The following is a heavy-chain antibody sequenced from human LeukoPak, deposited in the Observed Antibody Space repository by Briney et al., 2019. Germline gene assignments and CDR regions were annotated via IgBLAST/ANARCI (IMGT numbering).Heavy chain of an antibody. D-gene: IGHD3-10*01. J-gene: IGHJ4*02. CDR3: AKAERYYGITAYPSWYFDH. CDR2: IWYDGTKK. CDR1: GFSLSNYV. V-gene: IGHV3-33*06. Sequence: GRSQRLSCSASGFSLSNYVMHWVRQAPGKGLEWVAFIWYDGTKKYYADSVKGRFTISRDNSENTLNLQMSSLRAEDTAVYYCAKAERYYGITAYPSWYFDHWGQGTLVTVSS.